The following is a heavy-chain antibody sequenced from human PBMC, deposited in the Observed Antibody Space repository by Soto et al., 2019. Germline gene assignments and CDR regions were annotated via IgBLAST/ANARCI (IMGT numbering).Heavy chain of an antibody. J-gene: IGHJ6*02. D-gene: IGHD4-17*01. Sequence: QVQLVQSGAEVKKPGASVKVSCKASGYTFTGYYMHWVRQAPGQGLEWMGWINPNSGGTNYAQKFQGWVTMTRDTSISTAYMELSRLRSDDTAVYYCASGGMTTVTTSNYYYYGMDVWAKGPRSPSP. CDR1: GYTFTGYY. CDR2: INPNSGGT. CDR3: ASGGMTTVTTSNYYYYGMDV. V-gene: IGHV1-2*04.